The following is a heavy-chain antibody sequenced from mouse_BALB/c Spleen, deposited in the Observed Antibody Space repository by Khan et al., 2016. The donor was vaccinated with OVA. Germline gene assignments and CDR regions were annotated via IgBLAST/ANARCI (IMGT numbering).Heavy chain of an antibody. CDR1: GFTFTNYG. Sequence: EVQGVESGGGLVQSGGSRKLSCAASGFTFTNYGMHWIRQAPEKGLEWVAYISSDSNTIYYADTVKGRFTISTDNPKNTLFLQMTSRRSGDTAMYFCATSYFYGYYFDYWGQGTTLTVSS. J-gene: IGHJ2*01. CDR2: ISSDSNTI. V-gene: IGHV5-17*02. CDR3: ATSYFYGYYFDY. D-gene: IGHD1-1*01.